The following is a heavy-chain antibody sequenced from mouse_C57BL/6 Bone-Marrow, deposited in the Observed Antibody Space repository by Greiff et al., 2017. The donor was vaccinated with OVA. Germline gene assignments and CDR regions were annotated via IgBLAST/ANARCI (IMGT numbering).Heavy chain of an antibody. CDR1: GFSLSTFGMG. CDR2: IWWDDDK. V-gene: IGHV8-8*01. D-gene: IGHD4-1*01. Sequence: QVTLKVSGPGILQPSQTLSLTCSFSGFSLSTFGMGVGWIRQPSGQGLEWLAHIWWDDDKYYNPALKSRITISKDTYKNQVFLKIAKVDTADTATYYCARIAGTGTGGYYFDYWGQGTTLTVSS. J-gene: IGHJ2*01. CDR3: ARIAGTGTGGYYFDY.